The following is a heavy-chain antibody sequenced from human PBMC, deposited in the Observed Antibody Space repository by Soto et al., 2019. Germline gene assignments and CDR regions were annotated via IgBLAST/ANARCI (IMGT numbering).Heavy chain of an antibody. D-gene: IGHD1-1*01. J-gene: IGHJ4*02. CDR2: FDPEDGET. Sequence: ASVKVSCKVSGYTLTGLSMHWVRQAPGKGLEWMGGFDPEDGETIYAQKFQGRVTMTEDTSTDTAYMELSSLRSEDTAVYYCATFRYWNDDLDYWGQGTLVTVSS. CDR1: GYTLTGLS. CDR3: ATFRYWNDDLDY. V-gene: IGHV1-24*01.